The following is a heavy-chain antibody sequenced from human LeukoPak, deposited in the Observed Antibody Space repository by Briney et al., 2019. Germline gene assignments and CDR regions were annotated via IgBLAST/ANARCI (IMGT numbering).Heavy chain of an antibody. CDR2: IHTSGST. Sequence: SETLSLTCTVSGGSISSYYWSWIRQPAGKGLEWIGRIHTSGSTNYNPSLKSRVTMSVDTSKNQFSLKLSSVTAADTAVYYCASSYYDFWSGSDYFDYWGQGTLVTVSS. D-gene: IGHD3-3*01. J-gene: IGHJ4*02. CDR1: GGSISSYY. V-gene: IGHV4-4*07. CDR3: ASSYYDFWSGSDYFDY.